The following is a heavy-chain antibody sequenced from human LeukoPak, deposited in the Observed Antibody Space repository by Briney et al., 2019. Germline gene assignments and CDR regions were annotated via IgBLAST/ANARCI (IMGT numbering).Heavy chain of an antibody. J-gene: IGHJ4*02. D-gene: IGHD3-22*01. CDR3: ARGLANSSGSDY. Sequence: SETLSLTCTVSGGSISSGGYSWSWIRQHPGKGLEWIGYIYYSGSTNYNPSLKSRVTISVDTSKNQFSLKLSSVTAADTAVYYCARGLANSSGSDYWGQGTLVTVSS. CDR1: GGSISSGGYS. CDR2: IYYSGST. V-gene: IGHV4-31*03.